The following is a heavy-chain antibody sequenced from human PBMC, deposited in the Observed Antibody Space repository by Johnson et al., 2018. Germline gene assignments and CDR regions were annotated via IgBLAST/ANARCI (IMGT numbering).Heavy chain of an antibody. CDR3: AGAPTSGFSFRFRDYYYYYGMDV. CDR1: GFTFSSYW. CDR2: IKQDGSEK. V-gene: IGHV3-7*04. J-gene: IGHJ6*02. Sequence: VQLVESGGGLVQPGGSLRLSCAASGFTFSSYWMSWVRQAPGKGLEWVANIKQDGSEKYYVDSVKGRFTISRDNAKNSLYLQIKSLRAEDTAVYYWAGAPTSGFSFRFRDYYYYYGMDVWGQGTTVTVSS. D-gene: IGHD3-3*01.